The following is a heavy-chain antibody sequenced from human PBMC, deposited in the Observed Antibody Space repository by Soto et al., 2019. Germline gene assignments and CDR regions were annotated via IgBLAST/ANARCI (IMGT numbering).Heavy chain of an antibody. J-gene: IGHJ2*01. CDR1: GFTVSSNY. V-gene: IGHV3-53*01. CDR3: ATTADHQYWYFHL. D-gene: IGHD2-2*01. CDR2: IYSGGST. Sequence: EVQLVESGGELIQPGGSLKLSCAASGFTVSSNYMSWVRQAPGKGLEWVSVIYSGGSTYYADSVKGRFTISRDNSKSTLYLQMSSLRAEDTAVYYCATTADHQYWYFHLWGRGTLVTVSS.